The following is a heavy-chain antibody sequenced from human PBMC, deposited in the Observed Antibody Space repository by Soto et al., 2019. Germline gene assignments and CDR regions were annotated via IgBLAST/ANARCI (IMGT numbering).Heavy chain of an antibody. D-gene: IGHD5-18*01. CDR1: GFTFSTYA. CDR3: ANLIQLGY. V-gene: IGHV3-23*01. CDR2: ISDSGGST. J-gene: IGHJ4*02. Sequence: GGSLRLSCAASGFTFSTYAMSWVRQAPGKGLEWVSSISDSGGSTYYPDSVKGRFTISRDNPKNTLYLQMNSLRAEDTAVYYCANLIQLGYWGQGTLVTVSS.